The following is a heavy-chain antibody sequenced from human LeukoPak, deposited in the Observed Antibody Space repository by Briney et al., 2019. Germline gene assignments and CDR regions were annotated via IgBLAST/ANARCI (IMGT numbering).Heavy chain of an antibody. V-gene: IGHV1-46*01. Sequence: SVHVSCKSSGYTFTSYYMHWVRQAPGQGLEGMGITNPSCGSTSYAQKLHGRVTMTLDTSPRTVYMERSRPRSEDTAVYYCARVGSGWYDFDYWGQGTLVTVSS. CDR3: ARVGSGWYDFDY. CDR2: TNPSCGST. J-gene: IGHJ4*02. D-gene: IGHD6-19*01. CDR1: GYTFTSYY.